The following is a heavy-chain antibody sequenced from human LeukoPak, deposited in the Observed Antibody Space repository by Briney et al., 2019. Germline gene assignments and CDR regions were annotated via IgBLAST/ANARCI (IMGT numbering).Heavy chain of an antibody. CDR3: ATNWSDFDY. Sequence: SETLSLTCSVAGYSISSGPYWGWVRQPPGQGLEWIASIYLGGTTYYTPSLKSRVTISVDTSKNQLSLRLSSVTAADTAVYYCATNWSDFDYWGPGTLVTVSS. J-gene: IGHJ4*02. CDR1: GYSISSGPY. CDR2: IYLGGTT. D-gene: IGHD1-1*01. V-gene: IGHV4-38-2*01.